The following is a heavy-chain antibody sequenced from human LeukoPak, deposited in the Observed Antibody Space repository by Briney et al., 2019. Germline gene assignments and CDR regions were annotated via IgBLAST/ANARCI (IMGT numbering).Heavy chain of an antibody. V-gene: IGHV3-20*04. CDR2: INWNGGST. D-gene: IGHD5-12*01. Sequence: PGGSLRLSCAASGFTFDDYGMSWVRQAPGKGLEWVSGINWNGGSTGYADSVKGRFTISRDNAKNSLYLQMNSLRAEDTALYYCARGGHSGYDYNTKGYYYYYYMDVWGKGTTVTVSS. J-gene: IGHJ6*03. CDR3: ARGGHSGYDYNTKGYYYYYYMDV. CDR1: GFTFDDYG.